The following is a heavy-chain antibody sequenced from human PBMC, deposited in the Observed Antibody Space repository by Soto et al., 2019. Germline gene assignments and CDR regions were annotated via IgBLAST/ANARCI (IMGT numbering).Heavy chain of an antibody. D-gene: IGHD6-25*01. Sequence: GGSLRLSCAAAGFTFNNYGMSWVRQAPGKGLEWVSAITGSGGDTYHADSVKGRFTISRDNSKNTLYLQMNSLRAEDTAVYYCAKGSASGSPYCFDFWGHGALVTVSS. J-gene: IGHJ4*01. CDR1: GFTFNNYG. CDR2: ITGSGGDT. CDR3: AKGSASGSPYCFDF. V-gene: IGHV3-23*01.